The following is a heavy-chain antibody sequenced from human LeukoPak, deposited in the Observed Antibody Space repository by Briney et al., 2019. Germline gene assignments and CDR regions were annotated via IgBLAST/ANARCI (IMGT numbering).Heavy chain of an antibody. J-gene: IGHJ4*02. D-gene: IGHD3-22*01. V-gene: IGHV3-23*01. CDR1: GFTFSSYA. CDR2: ISGSGGST. CDR3: AKDLAGYYYFSGQNDY. Sequence: PGGSLRLSCAASGFTFSSYAMSWVRQAPGKGLEWVSAISGSGGSTYYADSVKGRFTISRDNSKNTLYLQVNSLRAEDTAVYYCAKDLAGYYYFSGQNDYWGQGTLVTVSS.